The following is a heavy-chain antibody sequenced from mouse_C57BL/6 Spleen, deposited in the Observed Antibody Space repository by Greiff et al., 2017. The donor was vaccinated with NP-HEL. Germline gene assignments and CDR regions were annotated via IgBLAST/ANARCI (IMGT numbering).Heavy chain of an antibody. CDR2: IYPRSGNT. CDR1: GYTFTSSG. V-gene: IGHV1-81*01. J-gene: IGHJ1*03. Sequence: QVQLQQSGAELARPGASVKLSCKASGYTFTSSGISWVKQRPGQGLEWIGEIYPRSGNTYYNEKFKGKATLTADKSSSTAYMELRSLTSEDSAVYFCAREVSITTIVDWYFDVWGTGTTVTVSS. D-gene: IGHD1-1*01. CDR3: AREVSITTIVDWYFDV.